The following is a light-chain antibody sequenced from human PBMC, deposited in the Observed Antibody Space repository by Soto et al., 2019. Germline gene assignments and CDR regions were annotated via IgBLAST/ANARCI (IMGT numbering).Light chain of an antibody. J-gene: IGLJ1*01. CDR3: TSYTSSSPYV. CDR2: EVR. V-gene: IGLV2-14*01. Sequence: QSVLTQPASVSGSPGQSITISCTRTSSDVGGYNYVSWYQQHPGKAPKLIIYEVRNRPSGISNRFSGSKSGNTASLTISGLQAEDEADYYCTSYTSSSPYVFGTGTKLTVL. CDR1: SSDVGGYNY.